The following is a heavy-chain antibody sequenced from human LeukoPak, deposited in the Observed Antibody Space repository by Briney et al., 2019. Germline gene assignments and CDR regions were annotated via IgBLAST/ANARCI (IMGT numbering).Heavy chain of an antibody. CDR1: GFTFSSYG. D-gene: IGHD5-18*01. Sequence: PGRSLRLSCAASGFTFSSYGMHWVRQAPGKGLEWVAVISYDGSNKYYADSVKGRFTISRDNSKNTLYLQMNSLRAEDTAVYYCANIQLWDNDYWGQGTLVTVSS. J-gene: IGHJ4*02. V-gene: IGHV3-30*18. CDR2: ISYDGSNK. CDR3: ANIQLWDNDY.